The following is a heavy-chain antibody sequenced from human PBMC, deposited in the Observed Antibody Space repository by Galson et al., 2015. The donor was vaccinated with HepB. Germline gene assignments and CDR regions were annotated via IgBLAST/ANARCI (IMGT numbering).Heavy chain of an antibody. D-gene: IGHD3-22*01. CDR2: ISWNSGSI. CDR3: AKIITFMTDYYDSSGYYSH. V-gene: IGHV3-9*01. Sequence: SLRLSCAASGFIFDHYATHWVRQGPGKGLEWVSGISWNSGSIGYADSVKGRFTISRDNAKNSLDLQMNSLGAEDTALYFCAKIITFMTDYYDSSGYYSHWGQGTLVTVSP. J-gene: IGHJ4*02. CDR1: GFIFDHYA.